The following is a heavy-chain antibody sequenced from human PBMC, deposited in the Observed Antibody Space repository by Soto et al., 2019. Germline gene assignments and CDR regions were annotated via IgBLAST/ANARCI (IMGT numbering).Heavy chain of an antibody. CDR3: ARTDGSGSYYNMYHY. CDR1: GGTLSSYT. CDR2: IIPILGIA. V-gene: IGHV1-69*02. J-gene: IGHJ4*02. D-gene: IGHD3-10*01. Sequence: GASVKVSCTASGGTLSSYTISWVRQAPGQGLEWMGRIIPILGIANYAQKFQGRVTITADKSTSTAYMELSSLRSEDTAVYYCARTDGSGSYYNMYHYWGQGTLVTVSS.